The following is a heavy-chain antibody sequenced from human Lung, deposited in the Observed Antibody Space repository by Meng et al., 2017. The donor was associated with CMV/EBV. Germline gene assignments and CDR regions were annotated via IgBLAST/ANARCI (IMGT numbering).Heavy chain of an antibody. J-gene: IGHJ6*02. CDR3: AKSALTWRWQSSTSLLLYYYYGMDV. CDR1: GFTFSSYA. Sequence: SCAASGFTFSSYAMSWVRQAPGKGLEWVSAISGSGGSTYYADSVKGRFTISRDNSKNTLYLQMNSLRAEDTAVYYCAKSALTWRWQSSTSLLLYYYYGMDVWXQGTXVTVSS. V-gene: IGHV3-23*01. D-gene: IGHD2-2*01. CDR2: ISGSGGST.